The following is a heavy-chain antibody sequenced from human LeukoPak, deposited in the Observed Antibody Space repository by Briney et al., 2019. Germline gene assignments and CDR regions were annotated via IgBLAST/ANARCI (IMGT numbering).Heavy chain of an antibody. CDR2: MYHSGST. Sequence: PSETLSLTCGVSGYSITRGYYWGWIRQTPGKGPEWIGSMYHSGSTYYNPSLKSRVAISVETSKNQFSLNLTSMTAADTATYYCARGSLGTPFYYYYIDVWGKGTTVTVSS. J-gene: IGHJ6*03. CDR3: ARGSLGTPFYYYYIDV. CDR1: GYSITRGYY. V-gene: IGHV4-38-2*01.